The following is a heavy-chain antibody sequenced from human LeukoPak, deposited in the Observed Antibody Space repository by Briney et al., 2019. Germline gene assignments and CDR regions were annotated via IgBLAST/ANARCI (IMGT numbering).Heavy chain of an antibody. D-gene: IGHD6-19*01. CDR2: VSGSGGNT. Sequence: GGSLRLSCAASGFTFTNSAMTWVRQAPGKGLEWVSTVSGSGGNTYYADSVKGRFTISRDNSENTLYLQMNSLRAQDTADYYCAKSLAVPGSPDYWGLGTLVTVSS. CDR3: AKSLAVPGSPDY. V-gene: IGHV3-23*01. J-gene: IGHJ4*02. CDR1: GFTFTNSA.